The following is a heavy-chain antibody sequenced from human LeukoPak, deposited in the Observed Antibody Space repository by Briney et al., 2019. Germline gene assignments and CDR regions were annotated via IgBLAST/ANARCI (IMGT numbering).Heavy chain of an antibody. D-gene: IGHD5-12*01. CDR3: TSEVATIEGKFDY. J-gene: IGHJ4*02. CDR2: ITSTSSFI. Sequence: GGSLRFSCAASGFTFRTYTTNWVRQAPGKGLEWVSSITSTSSFIFYADSVQGRFTISRDNAKNSLYLQMDSLRAEDTAVYYCTSEVATIEGKFDYWGQGTLVTVSS. CDR1: GFTFRTYT. V-gene: IGHV3-21*01.